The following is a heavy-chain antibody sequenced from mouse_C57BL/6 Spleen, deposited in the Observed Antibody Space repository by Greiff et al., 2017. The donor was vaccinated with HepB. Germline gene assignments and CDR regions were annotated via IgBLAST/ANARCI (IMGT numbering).Heavy chain of an antibody. Sequence: DVKLQESGTVLARPGASVKMSCKTSGYTFTSYWMHWVKQRPGQGLEWIGAIYPGNSDTSYNQKFKGKAKLTAVTSASTAYMELSSLTNEDSAVYYCTGDGYYKAWFAYWGQGTLVTVSA. V-gene: IGHV1-5*01. CDR2: IYPGNSDT. J-gene: IGHJ3*01. CDR3: TGDGYYKAWFAY. D-gene: IGHD2-3*01. CDR1: GYTFTSYW.